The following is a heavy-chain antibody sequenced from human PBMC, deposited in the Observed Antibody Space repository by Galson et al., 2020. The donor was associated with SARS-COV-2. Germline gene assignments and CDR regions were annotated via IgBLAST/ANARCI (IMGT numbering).Heavy chain of an antibody. CDR2: FDPEDGET. V-gene: IGHV1-24*01. CDR1: GYTLTELS. J-gene: IGHJ5*02. Sequence: ASVKVSCKVSGYTLTELSMHWVRQAPGKGLEWMGGFDPEDGETIYAQKFQGRVTMTEDTSTDTAYMELSSLRSEDMAVYYCARGPAVAGTGWFDPWGQGTLVTVSS. CDR3: ARGPAVAGTGWFDP. D-gene: IGHD6-19*01.